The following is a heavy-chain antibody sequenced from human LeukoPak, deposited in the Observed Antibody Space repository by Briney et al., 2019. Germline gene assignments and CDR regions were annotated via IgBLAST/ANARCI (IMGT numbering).Heavy chain of an antibody. CDR2: ISYDGSNK. CDR1: GFTFSSYA. CDR3: ASRPLVVPAAIGDY. J-gene: IGHJ4*02. Sequence: GGSLRLSCAASGFTFSSYAMHWVRQAPGKGLEWVAVISYDGSNKYYADSVKGRFTISRDNSKNTLYLQMNSLRAEGTAVYYCASRPLVVPAAIGDYWGQGTLVTVSS. V-gene: IGHV3-30-3*01. D-gene: IGHD2-2*02.